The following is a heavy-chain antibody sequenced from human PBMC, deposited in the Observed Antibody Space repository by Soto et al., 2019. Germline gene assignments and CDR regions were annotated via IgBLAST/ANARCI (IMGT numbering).Heavy chain of an antibody. V-gene: IGHV1-69*02. CDR2: IIPILGIA. J-gene: IGHJ4*02. Sequence: QVQLVQSGAEVKKPGSSVKVSCKASGGTFSSYTISWVRQAPGQGLEWMGRIIPILGIANYAQKFQGRVTITADKYTSTAYMELSSLRSEDTAVYYCAKNTYYYDSSGSLNYFDYWGQGTLVTVSS. CDR1: GGTFSSYT. CDR3: AKNTYYYDSSGSLNYFDY. D-gene: IGHD3-22*01.